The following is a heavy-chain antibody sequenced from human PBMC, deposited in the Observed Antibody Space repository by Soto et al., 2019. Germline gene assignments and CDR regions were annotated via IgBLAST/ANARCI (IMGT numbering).Heavy chain of an antibody. D-gene: IGHD2-2*01. CDR1: GFTFSSYA. J-gene: IGHJ3*02. CDR2: ISGSGGST. CDR3: AKKLSYGSSTSCYVDDAFDI. V-gene: IGHV3-23*01. Sequence: GGSLRLSCAASGFTFSSYAMSWVRQAPGKGLEWVSAISGSGGSTYYADSVKGRFTISRDNSKNTLYLQMNSLRAEDTAVYYCAKKLSYGSSTSCYVDDAFDIWGQGTMVTVSS.